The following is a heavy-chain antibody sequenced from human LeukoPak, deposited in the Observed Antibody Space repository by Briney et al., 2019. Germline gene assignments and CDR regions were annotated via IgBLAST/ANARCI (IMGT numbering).Heavy chain of an antibody. J-gene: IGHJ4*02. CDR1: GGSLSGFY. V-gene: IGHV4-34*01. CDR2: IHHSGRT. CDR3: ARAPGYYCDSSGYCLDY. D-gene: IGHD3-22*01. Sequence: PSETLSLNCSVYGGSLSGFYWSWIRQAPGKGLEWIGEIHHSGRTSHNPSLKSRVTMSVDTSTNQFSLKMSAVTAADTAVYYCARAPGYYCDSSGYCLDYWGQGSMVTVSS.